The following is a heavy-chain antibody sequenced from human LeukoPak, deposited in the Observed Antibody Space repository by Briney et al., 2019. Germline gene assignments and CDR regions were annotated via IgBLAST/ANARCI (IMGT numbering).Heavy chain of an antibody. V-gene: IGHV3-23*01. CDR2: ISDSGGRT. J-gene: IGHJ6*03. CDR3: AKDGGLSYFSYMDV. D-gene: IGHD3-16*02. Sequence: PGGSLRLSCEASGFTFSTFAMHWVRQAPGKGPEWVSAISDSGGRTNYADSVKGRFIISRDNSKNTLYLQMKSLRAEDTALYYCAKDGGLSYFSYMDVWGIGTTVTVSS. CDR1: GFTFSTFA.